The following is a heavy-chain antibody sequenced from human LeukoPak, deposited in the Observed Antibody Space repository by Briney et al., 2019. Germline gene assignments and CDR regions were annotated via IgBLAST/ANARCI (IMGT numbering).Heavy chain of an antibody. CDR1: GYTFTSYG. CDR3: ARFQENTVTVDY. J-gene: IGHJ4*02. CDR2: ISAYNGNT. V-gene: IGHV1-18*01. D-gene: IGHD4-17*01. Sequence: ASVTVSCKASGYTFTSYGISWVRQAPGQGLEWMGWISAYNGNTNYAQKLQGRVTMTTDTSTSTAYMELRSLRSDDTAVYYCARFQENTVTVDYWGQGTLVTVSS.